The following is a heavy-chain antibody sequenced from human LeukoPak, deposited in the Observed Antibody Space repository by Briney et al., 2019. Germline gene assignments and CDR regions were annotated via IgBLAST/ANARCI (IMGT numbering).Heavy chain of an antibody. Sequence: SETLSLTCTVSGYSMTSGYYWGWIRQPPGKGLEWIGSTYHDGSTYYNPSLKRGATVSVATSKNKFPLKRSLVPAAATALYYSGSTNYNPSLKSRVTISVDTSKNQFSLKLSSVTAADTAVYYCARFRSRDGYNFDWYFDLWGRGTLVTVSS. D-gene: IGHD3-10*01. CDR2: TYHDGST. J-gene: IGHJ2*01. CDR3: GSTNYNPSLKSRVTISVDTSKNQFSLKLSSVTAADTAVYYCARFRSRDGYNFDWYFDL. CDR1: GYSMTSGYY. V-gene: IGHV4-38-2*02.